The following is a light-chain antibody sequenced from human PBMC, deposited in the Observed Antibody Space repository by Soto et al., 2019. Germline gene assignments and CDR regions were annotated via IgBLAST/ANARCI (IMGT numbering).Light chain of an antibody. CDR3: HQGSNWPPLT. Sequence: EIVLTQSPATLSLSPGERATLSCRASQSVGGYLDWYQQKPGQAPRLLIYDASNRASGIPARFSGSGSGTDFTLTISSLEPEDLAVYYCHQGSNWPPLTFGGGTKVEIK. J-gene: IGKJ4*01. CDR2: DAS. V-gene: IGKV3-11*01. CDR1: QSVGGY.